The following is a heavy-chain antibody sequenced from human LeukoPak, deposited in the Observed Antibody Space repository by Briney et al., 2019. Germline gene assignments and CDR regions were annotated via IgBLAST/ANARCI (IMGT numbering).Heavy chain of an antibody. CDR2: IKQDGSEE. D-gene: IGHD1-26*01. CDR1: GFTFSSYW. V-gene: IGHV3-7*01. Sequence: GGSLRLSCAASGFTFSSYWMSWVRQAPGKGLEWVANIKQDGSEEYYVDSVKGRLTISRDNAKNSLYLQMNSLRAEDTAVYYCASSGSYWILFDYWGQGTLVTVSS. CDR3: ASSGSYWILFDY. J-gene: IGHJ4*02.